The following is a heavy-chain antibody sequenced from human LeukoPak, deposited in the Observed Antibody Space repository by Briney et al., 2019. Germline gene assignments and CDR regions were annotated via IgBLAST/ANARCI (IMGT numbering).Heavy chain of an antibody. CDR3: ARGSTAAGTPYFDY. V-gene: IGHV4-39*01. D-gene: IGHD6-13*01. CDR1: SGSISSSSYY. CDR2: IYYSGRT. Sequence: SETLSLTCTVSSGSISSSSYYWGWIRQPPGKGPEWIGSIYYSGRTYYKPSLKSRVTISVDTSKNQFSLKLSSVTAADTAVYYCARGSTAAGTPYFDYWGQGTLVTVSS. J-gene: IGHJ4*02.